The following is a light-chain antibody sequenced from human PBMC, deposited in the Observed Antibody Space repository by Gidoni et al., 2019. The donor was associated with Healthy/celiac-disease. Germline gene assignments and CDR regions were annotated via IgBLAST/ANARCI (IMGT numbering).Light chain of an antibody. CDR3: QQSYSTPL. CDR2: AAS. J-gene: IGKJ2*01. V-gene: IGKV1-39*01. CDR1: QSISSY. Sequence: DLQMTQSPSSLSASVGDRVTITCRASQSISSYLNWYQQKPGKAPKLLIYAASSLQSGVPSRFSGSGSGTDFTLTISSLQPEDFATYYCQQSYSTPLFXQXTKLEIK.